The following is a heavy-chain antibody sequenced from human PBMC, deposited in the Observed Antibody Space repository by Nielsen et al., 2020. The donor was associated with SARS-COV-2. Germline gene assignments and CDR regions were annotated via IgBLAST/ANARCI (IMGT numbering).Heavy chain of an antibody. CDR1: GFTFSSYA. D-gene: IGHD6-13*01. J-gene: IGHJ4*02. CDR2: ISYDGSNK. Sequence: GESLKISCAASGFTFSSYAMHWVRQAPGKGLEWVAVISYDGSNKYYADSVKGRFTISRDNSKNTLYLQMNSLRAEDTAVYYCAKAHHQQQLVFDYWGQGTLVTVSS. CDR3: AKAHHQQQLVFDY. V-gene: IGHV3-30*04.